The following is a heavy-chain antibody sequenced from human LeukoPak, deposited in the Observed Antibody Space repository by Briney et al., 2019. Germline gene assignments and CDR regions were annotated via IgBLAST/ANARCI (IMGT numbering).Heavy chain of an antibody. CDR2: IYYSGST. CDR1: GGSISSYY. J-gene: IGHJ3*02. CDR3: ARTTIAVAGPDAFDI. Sequence: SETLSLTCTVSGGSISSYYWSWIRQPPGKGLEWIGYIYYSGSTNYNPPLKSRVTISVDTSKNQFSLKLSSVTAADTAVYYCARTTIAVAGPDAFDIWGQGTMVTVSS. D-gene: IGHD6-19*01. V-gene: IGHV4-59*01.